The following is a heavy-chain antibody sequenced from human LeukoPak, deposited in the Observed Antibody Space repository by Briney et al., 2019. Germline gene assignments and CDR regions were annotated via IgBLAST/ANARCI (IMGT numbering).Heavy chain of an antibody. V-gene: IGHV4-59*01. CDR2: IYYSGST. J-gene: IGHJ3*02. D-gene: IGHD5-24*01. Sequence: SETLSLTCTVSGGSFSSYYWSWVRQPPGKGLEWIGYIYYSGSTNYNPSLKSRVTISVDTSKNQFSLKLSSVTAADTAVYYCARDGDGPNSGEAFDIWGQGTMVTVSS. CDR1: GGSFSSYY. CDR3: ARDGDGPNSGEAFDI.